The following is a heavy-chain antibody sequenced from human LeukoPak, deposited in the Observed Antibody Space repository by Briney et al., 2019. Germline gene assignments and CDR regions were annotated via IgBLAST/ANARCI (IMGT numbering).Heavy chain of an antibody. J-gene: IGHJ4*02. CDR3: ASSPVDTAMAHISFDY. Sequence: PGGSLRLSCAASGFTFSDYYMSWIRQAPGKGLESVSYISSSSSYTNYADSVKGRFTISRDNAKNSLYLQMNSLRAEDTAVYYCASSPVDTAMAHISFDYWGQGTLVTVSS. D-gene: IGHD5-18*01. CDR1: GFTFSDYY. CDR2: ISSSSSYT. V-gene: IGHV3-11*06.